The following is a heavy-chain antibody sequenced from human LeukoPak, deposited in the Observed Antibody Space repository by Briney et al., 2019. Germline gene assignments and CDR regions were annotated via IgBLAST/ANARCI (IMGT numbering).Heavy chain of an antibody. CDR3: ARGPRITGTDY. CDR2: ISYDGSNK. Sequence: GGSLRLSCAASGFTFSSYAMHWVRQAPGKGLEWVAVISYDGSNKYYADSVKGRFTISRDNSKNTLYLQMNSLRAEDTALYYCARGPRITGTDYWGQGTLVTVSS. V-gene: IGHV3-30-3*01. J-gene: IGHJ4*02. CDR1: GFTFSSYA. D-gene: IGHD3-3*01.